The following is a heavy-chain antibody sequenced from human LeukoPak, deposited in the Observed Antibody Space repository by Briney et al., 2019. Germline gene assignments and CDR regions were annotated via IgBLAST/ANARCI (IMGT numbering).Heavy chain of an antibody. D-gene: IGHD5-18*01. V-gene: IGHV1-69*01. J-gene: IGHJ6*04. Sequence: SVKVSCKASGGTFSSYAISWVRQAPGQGLEWMGGIIPIFGTANYAQKFQGRATITADESTSTAYMELSSLRSEDTAVYYCARLHPVQGYRESGYYYYYGMDVWGKGTTVTVSS. CDR2: IIPIFGTA. CDR3: ARLHPVQGYRESGYYYYYGMDV. CDR1: GGTFSSYA.